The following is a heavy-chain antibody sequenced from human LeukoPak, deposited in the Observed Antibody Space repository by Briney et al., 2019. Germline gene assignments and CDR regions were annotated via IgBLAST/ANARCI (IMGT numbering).Heavy chain of an antibody. CDR2: IYHSGST. CDR1: RGSISSSSYY. Sequence: PSETLSLTCTVSRGSISSSSYYWAWIRQPPGKGLEWIGMIYHSGSTYYNPSLKSRVTISVDTSKNQFSLKLSSVTAADTAVYYCARQVCSSISCYVDYWGQRTLVTVSS. CDR3: ARQVCSSISCYVDY. D-gene: IGHD2-2*01. V-gene: IGHV4-39*01. J-gene: IGHJ4*02.